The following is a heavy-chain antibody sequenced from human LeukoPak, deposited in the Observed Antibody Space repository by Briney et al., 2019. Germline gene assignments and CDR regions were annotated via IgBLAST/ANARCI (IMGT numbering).Heavy chain of an antibody. D-gene: IGHD4/OR15-4a*01. CDR3: AKALYGGVFDY. V-gene: IGHV3-30*18. J-gene: IGHJ4*02. CDR1: GFTFSSYG. Sequence: GGSLRLSCAASGFTFSSYGMHWVRQAPGKGLEWVAVISYDGSNKYYADSVKGRFTISRDNSKNTLYLQMNSLRAEDTAVYYCAKALYGGVFDYWGQGTLVTVSP. CDR2: ISYDGSNK.